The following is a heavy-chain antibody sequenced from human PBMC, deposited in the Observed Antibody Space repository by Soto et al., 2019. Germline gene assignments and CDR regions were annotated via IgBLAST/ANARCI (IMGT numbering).Heavy chain of an antibody. J-gene: IGHJ4*02. Sequence: GGSLRLSCAASGFTFSDHYMDWVRQAPGKGLEWVGRTRNKANSYTTEYAASVKGRFTISRDDSKNSLYLQMNSLKTEDTAVYYCARARILHYDILTGYPDYYFDYWGQGTLVTVSS. CDR3: ARARILHYDILTGYPDYYFDY. CDR2: TRNKANSYTT. V-gene: IGHV3-72*01. CDR1: GFTFSDHY. D-gene: IGHD3-9*01.